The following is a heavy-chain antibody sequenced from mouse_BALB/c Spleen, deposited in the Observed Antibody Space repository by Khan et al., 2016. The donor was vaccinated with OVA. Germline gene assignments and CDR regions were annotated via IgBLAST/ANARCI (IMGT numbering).Heavy chain of an antibody. CDR2: MIYTGYT. V-gene: IGHV3-8*02. D-gene: IGHD2-14*01. CDR3: ARSTYRYAFVY. Sequence: VQLKESGPSLVKPSQTLSLTCSVTGDSITSGYWSWIRKFPGNKLEYMGYMIYTGYTYYNPSLKSRISITRHTSKNQYYLQLNSVTTEDTATYXCARSTYRYAFVYWGQGTLVTVSA. CDR1: GDSITSGY. J-gene: IGHJ3*01.